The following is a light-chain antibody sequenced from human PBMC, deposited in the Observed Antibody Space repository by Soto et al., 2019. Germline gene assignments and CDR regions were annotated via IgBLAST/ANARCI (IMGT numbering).Light chain of an antibody. Sequence: QAVVTQPPSVSGAPGQRVTISGTGSSSNIGAGYDVHWYQQLPGTAPKLLIYGNSNRPSGVPDRFSGSKSGTSASLAITGLQAEDEADYYCQSYDSSLSGLWVFGGGTKLTVL. CDR1: SSNIGAGYD. CDR3: QSYDSSLSGLWV. V-gene: IGLV1-40*01. J-gene: IGLJ3*02. CDR2: GNS.